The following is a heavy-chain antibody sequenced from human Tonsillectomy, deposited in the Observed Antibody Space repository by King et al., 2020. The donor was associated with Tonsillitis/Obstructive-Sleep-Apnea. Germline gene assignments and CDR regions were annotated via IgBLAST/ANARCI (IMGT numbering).Heavy chain of an antibody. Sequence: VQLQQWGAGLLKPSETLSLTCAVYGGSFSGYYWTWIRQPPGKGLEWIGEINHIGITNYNPSLKSRVTISVDTSKNQFSLNLTSVTAADTAMYYCARIPRCGYWRDYWGQGTLVTVSS. D-gene: IGHD5-18*01. V-gene: IGHV4-34*01. CDR2: INHIGIT. J-gene: IGHJ4*02. CDR1: GGSFSGYY. CDR3: ARIPRCGYWRDY.